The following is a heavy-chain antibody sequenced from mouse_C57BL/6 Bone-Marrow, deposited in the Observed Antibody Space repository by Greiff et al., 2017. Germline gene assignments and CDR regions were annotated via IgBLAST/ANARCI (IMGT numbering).Heavy chain of an antibody. CDR2: IYPGSGYT. CDR1: GYSFTSYY. CDR3: AGVSTLDYWYFDD. D-gene: IGHD1-1*01. J-gene: IGHJ1*03. Sequence: VKLMEPGPELVKPGASVKISCKASGYSFTSYYIHWVKQRPGQGLEWIGWIYPGSGYTKYNQKFKGKATLTADTSSSTAYMQLSSLTSEDSAVYYCAGVSTLDYWYFDDWGTGTTVTVSS. V-gene: IGHV1-66*01.